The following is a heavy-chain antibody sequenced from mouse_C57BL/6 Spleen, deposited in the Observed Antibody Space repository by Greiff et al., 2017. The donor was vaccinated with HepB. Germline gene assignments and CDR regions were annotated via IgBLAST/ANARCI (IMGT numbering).Heavy chain of an antibody. V-gene: IGHV1-72*01. D-gene: IGHD2-4*01. CDR3: ARRRIYYDYDRYAMDY. Sequence: QVQLQQSGAELVKPGASVKLSCKASGYTFTSYWMHWVKQRPGRGLEWIGRIDPNSGGTKYNEKFKSKATLTVDKPSSTAYMQLSSLTSEDSAVYDCARRRIYYDYDRYAMDYWGQGTSVTVSS. CDR1: GYTFTSYW. J-gene: IGHJ4*01. CDR2: IDPNSGGT.